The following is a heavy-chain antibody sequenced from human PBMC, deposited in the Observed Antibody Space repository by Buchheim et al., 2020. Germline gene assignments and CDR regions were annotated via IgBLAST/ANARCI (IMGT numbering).Heavy chain of an antibody. CDR3: SKAKGIPD. CDR2: ISGSGAAT. V-gene: IGHV3-23*01. Sequence: EVQLLESGGGLVQPGGSLRLSCAGSGFTFSSYAMSWVRQAPGRGLEWVSGISGSGAATYYADSVKGRFNISRDNSTNMLHLHLNGLRVDDTAVYYCSKAKGIPDWGQGTL. J-gene: IGHJ4*02. CDR1: GFTFSSYA.